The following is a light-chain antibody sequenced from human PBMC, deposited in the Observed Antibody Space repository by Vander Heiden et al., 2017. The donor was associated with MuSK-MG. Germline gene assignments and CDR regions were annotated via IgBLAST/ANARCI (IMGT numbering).Light chain of an antibody. V-gene: IGLV1-40*01. J-gene: IGLJ2*01. Sequence: QSVLTQPPSVSGAPGQRVTISCTGRSSNIGAGYDVPWYQQLPGTAPKLLIYGNSNRPSGVPDRFSGSKSGTSASLAITGLQAEDEADYYCQSYDSSRSGWVFGGGTKLTVL. CDR2: GNS. CDR1: SSNIGAGYD. CDR3: QSYDSSRSGWV.